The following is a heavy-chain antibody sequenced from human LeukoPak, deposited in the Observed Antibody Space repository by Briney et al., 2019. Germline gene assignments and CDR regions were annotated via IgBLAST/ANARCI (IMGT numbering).Heavy chain of an antibody. Sequence: GGSQTLFCTPSGYTYSRYHMHWLRQAPGKGLEYVSAISSNGGSTYYANSVKGRFTISRDNSKKTLYLQMGSLRAEDMAVYYCARDSESYGSLPIESWGEGSLATVSS. CDR3: ARDSESYGSLPIES. D-gene: IGHD5-18*01. CDR2: ISSNGGST. CDR1: GYTYSRYH. V-gene: IGHV3-64*01. J-gene: IGHJ4*02.